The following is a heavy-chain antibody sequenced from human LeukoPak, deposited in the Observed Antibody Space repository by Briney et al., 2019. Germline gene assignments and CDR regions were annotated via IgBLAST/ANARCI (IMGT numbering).Heavy chain of an antibody. D-gene: IGHD6-13*01. V-gene: IGHV1-2*02. Sequence: ASVKVSCKASGYTFTDYYIHWVRQAPGQGLEWMGWINPNSGATNYAQKFQGRVTMTRDTSISTAYMELIRLRSDDTAVYYCARDYLAGSWGNWFDPWGQGTLVTVSS. CDR1: GYTFTDYY. CDR2: INPNSGAT. J-gene: IGHJ5*02. CDR3: ARDYLAGSWGNWFDP.